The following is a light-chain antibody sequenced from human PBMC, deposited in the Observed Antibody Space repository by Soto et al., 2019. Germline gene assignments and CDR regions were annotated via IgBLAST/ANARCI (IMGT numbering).Light chain of an antibody. V-gene: IGKV3-11*01. J-gene: IGKJ4*01. Sequence: EIVLTQSPATLSLSPGERATLSCRASQSVGSHLAWYQQKPGQAPRLRMYDASNRATGIPARFSGSGSGTDFTLTISSLEPEDFTVYYCQQRTNWPLTFGGGTKVEIK. CDR2: DAS. CDR1: QSVGSH. CDR3: QQRTNWPLT.